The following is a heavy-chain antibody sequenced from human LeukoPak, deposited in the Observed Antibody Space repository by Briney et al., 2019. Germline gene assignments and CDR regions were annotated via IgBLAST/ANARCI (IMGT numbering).Heavy chain of an antibody. J-gene: IGHJ5*02. D-gene: IGHD3-10*01. CDR2: ISYDASNK. CDR1: GFTFSSYG. CDR3: AKAELLWFGEFSP. V-gene: IGHV3-30*18. Sequence: GFLRLSCAASGFTFSSYGMHWVRQAPGKGLEWVAVISYDASNKYYADSVRGRFTISRDNSKNTLYLQMNSLRAEDTAVYYCAKAELLWFGEFSPWGQGTLVTVSS.